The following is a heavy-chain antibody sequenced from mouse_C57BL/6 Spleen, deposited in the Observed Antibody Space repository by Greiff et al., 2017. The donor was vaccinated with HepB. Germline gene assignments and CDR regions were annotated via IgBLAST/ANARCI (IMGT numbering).Heavy chain of an antibody. CDR1: GYTFTDYY. J-gene: IGHJ3*01. D-gene: IGHD1-1*01. Sequence: VQLQQSGPELVKPGASVKISCKASGYTFTDYYMNWVKQSHGKSLEWIGDINPNNGGTSYNQKFKGKATLTVDKSSSTAYMELRSLTSEDSAVYYCARGRYYGSSYWFAYWGQGTLVTVSA. V-gene: IGHV1-26*01. CDR3: ARGRYYGSSYWFAY. CDR2: INPNNGGT.